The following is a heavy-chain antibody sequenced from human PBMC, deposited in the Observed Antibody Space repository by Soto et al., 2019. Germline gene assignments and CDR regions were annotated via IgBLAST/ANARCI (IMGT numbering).Heavy chain of an antibody. CDR2: IYYSGST. Sequence: SETLSLTCTVSGVSISSSSYYWGWIRQPPGKGLEWIGSIYYSGSTYYNPSLKSRVTISVDTSKNQFSLKLSSVTAADTAVYYCARHGSRIAARPGYFDYWGQGTLVTVSS. CDR1: GVSISSSSYY. CDR3: ARHGSRIAARPGYFDY. D-gene: IGHD6-6*01. V-gene: IGHV4-39*01. J-gene: IGHJ4*02.